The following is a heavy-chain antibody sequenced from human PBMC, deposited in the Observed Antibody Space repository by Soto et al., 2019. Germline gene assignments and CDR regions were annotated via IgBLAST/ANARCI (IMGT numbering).Heavy chain of an antibody. J-gene: IGHJ4*02. Sequence: PSETLSLTCTVSGGSISSYYWSWIRQPPGKGLEWIGYIYYSGSTNYNPSLKSRVTISVDTSKNQFSLKLSSVTAADTAVYYCARESNGPRFYDYWGQGTLVTVSS. CDR3: ARESNGPRFYDY. CDR2: IYYSGST. D-gene: IGHD1-1*01. CDR1: GGSISSYY. V-gene: IGHV4-59*01.